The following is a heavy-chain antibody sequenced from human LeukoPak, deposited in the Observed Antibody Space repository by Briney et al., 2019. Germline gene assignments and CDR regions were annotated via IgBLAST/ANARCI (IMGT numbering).Heavy chain of an antibody. CDR3: AKGAGSGYYTLEY. CDR1: GFTFRSYA. CDR2: ISGSGGTT. J-gene: IGHJ4*02. D-gene: IGHD3-22*01. Sequence: GGSLRLSCAASGFTFRSYAMSWVRQAPGKGLEWVSAISGSGGTTYFADSVRGRFTISRDNSKNTLYLQMNSLRAEDTAVYYCAKGAGSGYYTLEYWGQGTLVTVSS. V-gene: IGHV3-23*01.